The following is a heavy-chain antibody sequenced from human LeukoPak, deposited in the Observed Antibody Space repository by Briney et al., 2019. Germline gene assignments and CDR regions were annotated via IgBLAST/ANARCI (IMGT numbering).Heavy chain of an antibody. Sequence: PGGSLRLSCAASGFTFSNYAMTWVRQAPGKGLFWVSAISSSGDSTCYADSVKGRFTISRDNPKNTLHLQMNSLRAEDTAVYYCAEAGYGDYVGWFDPWGQGTLVTVSS. CDR1: GFTFSNYA. D-gene: IGHD5-12*01. J-gene: IGHJ5*02. CDR2: ISSSGDST. CDR3: AEAGYGDYVGWFDP. V-gene: IGHV3-23*01.